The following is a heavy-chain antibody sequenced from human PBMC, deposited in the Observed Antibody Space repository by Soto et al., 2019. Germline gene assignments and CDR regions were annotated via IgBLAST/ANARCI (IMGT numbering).Heavy chain of an antibody. D-gene: IGHD3-22*01. J-gene: IGHJ4*02. Sequence: ASVEVTCKTSGYTFSAYYIHWVRQAPGQGLEWTGWINPKSGGTLYAQKFQGRVTMTRDTSISTAYMELSRLRSDDTAVYYCARGGTFAYDTSGYSVYWGQGTQVTVSS. CDR1: GYTFSAYY. V-gene: IGHV1-2*02. CDR3: ARGGTFAYDTSGYSVY. CDR2: INPKSGGT.